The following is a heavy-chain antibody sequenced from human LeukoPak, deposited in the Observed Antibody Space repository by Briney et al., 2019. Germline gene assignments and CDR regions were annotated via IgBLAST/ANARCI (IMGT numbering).Heavy chain of an antibody. CDR2: IYYSGST. Sequence: SETLSLTCTVSGGSISSYYWSWIRQPPGKGLEWIGYIYYSGSTNYNPSLKSRVTISVDTFKNQFSLKLSSVTAADTAVYYCARGGVVAATFDYWGQGTLVTVSS. J-gene: IGHJ4*02. CDR3: ARGGVVAATFDY. CDR1: GGSISSYY. D-gene: IGHD2-15*01. V-gene: IGHV4-59*01.